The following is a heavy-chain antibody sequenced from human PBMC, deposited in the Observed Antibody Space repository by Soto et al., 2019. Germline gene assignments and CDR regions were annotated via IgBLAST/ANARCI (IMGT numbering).Heavy chain of an antibody. J-gene: IGHJ4*02. CDR2: IYYSGST. D-gene: IGHD2-2*01. CDR3: ARETRYCSSTSCSDY. CDR1: GGSVSSGSYY. Sequence: SETLSLTCTVSGGSVSSGSYYWSWIRQSPGKGLEWIGYIYYSGSTNYNPSLKSRVTISVDTSKNQFSLKLSSVTAADTAVYYCARETRYCSSTSCSDYWGQGTLVTVSS. V-gene: IGHV4-61*01.